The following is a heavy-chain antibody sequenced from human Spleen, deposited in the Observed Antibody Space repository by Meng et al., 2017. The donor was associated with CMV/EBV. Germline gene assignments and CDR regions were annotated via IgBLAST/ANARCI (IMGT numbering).Heavy chain of an antibody. Sequence: GISFSNAWMNWCIQAAGKGLEWFVRIKSNSDGKTADYATPVKGRFTISRDDTKTALFLLMNSLKTDDTAVYYGTTPHSEWVGLLAYWGQGTLVTVSS. V-gene: IGHV3-15*07. D-gene: IGHD1-26*01. J-gene: IGHJ4*02. CDR2: IKSNSDGKTA. CDR1: GISFSNAW. CDR3: TTPHSEWVGLLAY.